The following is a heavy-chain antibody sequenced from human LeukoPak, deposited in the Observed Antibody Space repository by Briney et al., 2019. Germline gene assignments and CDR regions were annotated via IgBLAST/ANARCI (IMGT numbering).Heavy chain of an antibody. D-gene: IGHD6-19*01. CDR2: ISSSSSNI. J-gene: IGHJ4*02. Sequence: PGGSLRLSCAASGFTFSSYWMSWVRQAPGKGLEWVSYISSSSSNIYYADSVKGRFTISRDNFKNTLYLQMNSLRAEDTAVYYCARGIAVALTYWGQGTLVTVSS. CDR3: ARGIAVALTY. CDR1: GFTFSSYW. V-gene: IGHV3-48*01.